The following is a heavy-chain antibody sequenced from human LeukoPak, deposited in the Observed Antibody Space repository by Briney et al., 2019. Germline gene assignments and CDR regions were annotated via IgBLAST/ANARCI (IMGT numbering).Heavy chain of an antibody. Sequence: GGSLRLSCAASGFTFSSYAMSWVRQAPGKGLEWVSSISSSSSYIYYADSVKGRFTISRDNAKNSLYLQMNSLRAEDTAVYYCARNSGSYSEDDYWGQGTLVTVSS. CDR2: ISSSSSYI. V-gene: IGHV3-21*01. CDR1: GFTFSSYA. J-gene: IGHJ4*02. CDR3: ARNSGSYSEDDY. D-gene: IGHD1-26*01.